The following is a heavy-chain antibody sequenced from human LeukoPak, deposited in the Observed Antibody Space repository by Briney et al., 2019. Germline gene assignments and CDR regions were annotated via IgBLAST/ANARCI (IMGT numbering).Heavy chain of an antibody. Sequence: PGGSLRLSCAASGFTFTSYGKHGVRQAPGKGLEGGTYISYEGGYQYYADSVKGRFTISRDNSKNTVYLQLNSLRPEDTAVYYCAKDRRMMSPHYGMDVWGQGTTVTVSS. D-gene: IGHD3-16*01. CDR3: AKDRRMMSPHYGMDV. CDR2: ISYEGGYQ. V-gene: IGHV3-30*18. CDR1: GFTFTSYG. J-gene: IGHJ6*02.